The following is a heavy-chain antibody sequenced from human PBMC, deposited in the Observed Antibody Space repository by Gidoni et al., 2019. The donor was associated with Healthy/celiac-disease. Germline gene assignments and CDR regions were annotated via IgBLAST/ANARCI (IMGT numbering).Heavy chain of an antibody. J-gene: IGHJ4*02. V-gene: IGHV4-4*02. CDR3: ADPPAGY. CDR2: IFHTGST. Sequence: QVHLQESGPGLVKPSGTLSLTCDVSGGSMIGTNWWNWVRQPPGKGLEWIGEIFHTGSTNYNSSFKSRVSISIDTSRNQFSLKLNSVTAADTAVYYCADPPAGYWGQGILVTVSS. CDR1: GGSMIGTNW.